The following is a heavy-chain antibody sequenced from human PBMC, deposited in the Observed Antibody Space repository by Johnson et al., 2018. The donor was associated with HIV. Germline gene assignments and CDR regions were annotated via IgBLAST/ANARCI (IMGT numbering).Heavy chain of an antibody. J-gene: IGHJ3*02. Sequence: VQLVESGGGLAKPAWSPRVSCAASQFTFSSYDMHWVRQATGKGLEWVSAIGTAGDTSYPDSVKGRLTISRDNAKNSLYLQMNSLRAEDPAVYYCACLAHDAFDIWGQGTMVTVSS. V-gene: IGHV3-13*01. CDR2: IGTAGDT. CDR3: ACLAHDAFDI. D-gene: IGHD3-16*01. CDR1: QFTFSSYD.